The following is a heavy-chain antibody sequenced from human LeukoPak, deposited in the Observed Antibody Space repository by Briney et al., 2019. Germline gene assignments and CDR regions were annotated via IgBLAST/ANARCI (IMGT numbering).Heavy chain of an antibody. CDR3: ARAPTFSGWFDY. CDR2: MSYDGSNK. J-gene: IGHJ4*02. CDR1: GFTLSSNA. V-gene: IGHV3-30*03. D-gene: IGHD6-19*01. Sequence: PGRSLRLACAASGFTLSSNAMHWVRQAPGKGLEWVAIMSYDGSNKYYADSVKGRFTISRDNSKNTLYLQMNSLRVEDTAVYYCARAPTFSGWFDYWGQGTLVTVSS.